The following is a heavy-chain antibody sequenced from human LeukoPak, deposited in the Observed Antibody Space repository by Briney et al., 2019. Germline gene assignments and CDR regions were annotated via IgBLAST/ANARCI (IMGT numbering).Heavy chain of an antibody. V-gene: IGHV5-10-1*01. D-gene: IGHD3-10*01. J-gene: IGHJ4*02. CDR3: AITLV. CDR2: VDPVGSCT. Sequence: PGESLNFSCQGSGSRFTSYWISWVRKMHGKGLEWMGRVDPVGSCTNYSPSFEGHVTISADKSISTAYLQWGSLKASDTAMYYCAITLVWGQGTLVTVSS. CDR1: GSRFTSYW.